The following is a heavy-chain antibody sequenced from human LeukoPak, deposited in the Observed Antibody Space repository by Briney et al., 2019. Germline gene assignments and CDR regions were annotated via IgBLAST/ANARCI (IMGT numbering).Heavy chain of an antibody. CDR2: INHSGGST. D-gene: IGHD2-21*02. CDR3: ARRSPAYCGGDCYLDC. V-gene: IGHV1-46*01. CDR1: GYTFTNYY. Sequence: AASVKVSCKASGYTFTNYYLFWVRQAPGQGLEWMGVINHSGGSTSNAQKFQGRVTMTRDTSTSTVYMELSSLRSEDTAVYYCARRSPAYCGGDCYLDCWGQGTLVTVSS. J-gene: IGHJ4*02.